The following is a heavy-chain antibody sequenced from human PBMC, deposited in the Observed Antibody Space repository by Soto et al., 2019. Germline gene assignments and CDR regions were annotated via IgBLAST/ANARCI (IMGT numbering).Heavy chain of an antibody. CDR3: EKGLGRLLGLDGMDV. CDR2: ISNDGRNK. J-gene: IGHJ6*02. V-gene: IGHV3-30*18. D-gene: IGHD3-3*02. Sequence: PGGSLRLSCAASGFSFNNYGIHWARQAPGKGLEWVALISNDGRNKYYADSVKGRFSISRDTSENTLYLQMNSLTSEDTAVYYCEKGLGRLLGLDGMDVCGQGPTVTVYS. CDR1: GFSFNNYG.